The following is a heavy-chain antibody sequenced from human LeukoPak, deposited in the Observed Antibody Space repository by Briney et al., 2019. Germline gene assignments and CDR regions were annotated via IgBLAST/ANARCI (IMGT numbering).Heavy chain of an antibody. CDR1: GFTFDDYA. CDR2: ISWNSGSI. Sequence: PGGSLRLSCAASGFTFDDYAMHWVRQVPGKGLEWVSGISWNSGSIGYADSVKGRFTISRDNAKNSLYLQMNSLRAEDMALYYCAKGRVGLQPGAFDIWGQGTMVTVSS. V-gene: IGHV3-9*03. J-gene: IGHJ3*02. CDR3: AKGRVGLQPGAFDI. D-gene: IGHD1-26*01.